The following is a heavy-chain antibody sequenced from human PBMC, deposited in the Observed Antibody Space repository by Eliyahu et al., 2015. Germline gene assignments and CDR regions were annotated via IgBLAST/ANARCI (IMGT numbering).Heavy chain of an antibody. Sequence: EVRLEESGGGVVQRGGSLXLSCXASGFXVXXXXMXWVRPGPGKGVGWVSILYNSGSGYYADYYAESVQGRFIISRDTSKNVVYLQMNRLRVEDSAVYFCAREDGSSLTYYGMDVWGQGTTVTVSS. J-gene: IGHJ6*02. V-gene: IGHV3-66*01. D-gene: IGHD6-13*01. CDR2: LYNSGSG. CDR3: AREDGSSLTYYGMDV. CDR1: GFXVXXXX.